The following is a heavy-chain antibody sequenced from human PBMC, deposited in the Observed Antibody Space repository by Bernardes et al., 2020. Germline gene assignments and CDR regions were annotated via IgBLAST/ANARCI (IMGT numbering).Heavy chain of an antibody. CDR3: ARDYGVNSGWFEP. V-gene: IGHV1-8*01. D-gene: IGHD3-16*01. CDR1: GYTFTSYD. J-gene: IGHJ5*02. CDR2: MSPNSGNV. Sequence: ASVKVSCKASGYTFTSYDINWVRQATGQGLEWVGWMSPNSGNVGYAQKFQGRVTMTRDTSISTAYMELSSLRSEDTAVYYCARDYGVNSGWFEPWGQGTLVTVSS.